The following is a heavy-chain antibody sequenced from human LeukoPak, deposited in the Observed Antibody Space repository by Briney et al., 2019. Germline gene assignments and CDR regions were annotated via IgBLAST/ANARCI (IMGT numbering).Heavy chain of an antibody. V-gene: IGHV1-8*01. Sequence: ASVKVSCTASGYTFTSYDINWVRQATGQGLEWMGWMNPNSGNTGYAQKFQGRVTMTRNTSISTAYMELSSLRSEDTAVYYCARGLRFLEWLPTNAFDIWGQGTMVTVSS. CDR2: MNPNSGNT. D-gene: IGHD3-3*01. CDR1: GYTFTSYD. J-gene: IGHJ3*02. CDR3: ARGLRFLEWLPTNAFDI.